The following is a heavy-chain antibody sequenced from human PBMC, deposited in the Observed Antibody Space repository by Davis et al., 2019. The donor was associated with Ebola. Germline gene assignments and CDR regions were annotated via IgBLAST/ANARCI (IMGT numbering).Heavy chain of an antibody. J-gene: IGHJ5*02. CDR3: ARDRYCSSTSCPYNWFDP. Sequence: PGGSLRLSCAASGFTFSSYEMNWVRQAPGKGLEWVSYISSSGSTIYYADSVKGRFTISRDNAKNSLYLQMNSLGAEDTAVYYCARDRYCSSTSCPYNWFDPWGQGTLVTVSS. CDR2: ISSSGSTI. V-gene: IGHV3-48*03. D-gene: IGHD2-2*01. CDR1: GFTFSSYE.